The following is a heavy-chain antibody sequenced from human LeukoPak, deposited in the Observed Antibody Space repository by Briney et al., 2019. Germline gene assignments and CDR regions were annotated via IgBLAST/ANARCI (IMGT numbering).Heavy chain of an antibody. CDR1: GGTFSSYA. D-gene: IGHD6-13*01. J-gene: IGHJ1*01. Sequence: SVKVSCNASGGTFSSYAISWVRQAPGQGLEWMGGIIPIFGTANYAQKFQGRVTITADESTSTAYMELSSLRSEDTAVYYCARDPAAAAPEYFQHWGQGTLVTVSS. CDR2: IIPIFGTA. CDR3: ARDPAAAAPEYFQH. V-gene: IGHV1-69*13.